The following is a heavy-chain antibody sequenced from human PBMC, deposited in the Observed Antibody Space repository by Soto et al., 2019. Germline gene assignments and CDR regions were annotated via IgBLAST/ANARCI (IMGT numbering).Heavy chain of an antibody. V-gene: IGHV4-59*01. CDR3: ARGVYYDSSDYGAFDM. CDR1: GGSLSSYY. Sequence: SGTLSLTCTVSGGSLSSYYWSWIRQPPGKGLEWIGYIYYSGSTNYNPSLKSRVTISVDTTKNQFSLKLSSVTAADTAVYYCARGVYYDSSDYGAFDMWGQGTMVT. D-gene: IGHD3-22*01. CDR2: IYYSGST. J-gene: IGHJ3*02.